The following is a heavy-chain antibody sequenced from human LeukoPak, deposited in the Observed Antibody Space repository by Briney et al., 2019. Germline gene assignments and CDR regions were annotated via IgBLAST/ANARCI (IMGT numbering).Heavy chain of an antibody. V-gene: IGHV3-15*01. Sequence: PGGSLRLSCAASGFNFGNVWMSWVRQAPGKGLEWVGRIKSKTNGGTADYAAPVKGRFTISRDDSKNTLYLQMNSLKTEDTAVYYCTTDVVDGSYSPYFDHWGQGTLVTVSS. CDR2: IKSKTNGGTA. D-gene: IGHD2-21*01. CDR1: GFNFGNVW. J-gene: IGHJ4*02. CDR3: TTDVVDGSYSPYFDH.